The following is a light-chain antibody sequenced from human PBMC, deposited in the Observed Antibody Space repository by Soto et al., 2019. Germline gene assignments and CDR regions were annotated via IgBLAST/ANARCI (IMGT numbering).Light chain of an antibody. J-gene: IGLJ1*01. Sequence: QSVLTQPPSVSGAPGKRVTISCTGSSSNIGAGYDVHWYQQLPGTAPKLLIYGNSNRPSGVPDRFSGSKSGTSASLAITGLQAEDEADYYCQSYDSSLSGSYVFGTGTKVTVL. CDR2: GNS. CDR1: SSNIGAGYD. V-gene: IGLV1-40*01. CDR3: QSYDSSLSGSYV.